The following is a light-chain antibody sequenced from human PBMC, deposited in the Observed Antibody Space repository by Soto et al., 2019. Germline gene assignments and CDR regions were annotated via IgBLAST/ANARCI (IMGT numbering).Light chain of an antibody. CDR2: GAS. Sequence: EIVLTQSPGTLSLSPGERATLSCRASQTISSTFLAWYRQRPGQAPRLLIYGASSRATGIPDRFSGSGSGTDFTLTISRLEPEDFAVYYCQQFGLSPTFGGGTKV. CDR3: QQFGLSPT. CDR1: QTISSTF. J-gene: IGKJ4*01. V-gene: IGKV3-20*01.